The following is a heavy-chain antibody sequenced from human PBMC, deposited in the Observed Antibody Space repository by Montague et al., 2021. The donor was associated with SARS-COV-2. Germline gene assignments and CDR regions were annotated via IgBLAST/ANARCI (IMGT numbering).Heavy chain of an antibody. V-gene: IGHV4-31*03. D-gene: IGHD3/OR15-3a*01. CDR2: ISYSGDT. Sequence: TLSLTCTVSGDSISSGGYYWSWIRQPPGKGLEWIGYISYSGDTYYTXSLKSRITMSVDTSNNQFSLKLRSVTAADTAVYYCARDSCWTPFDFWGQGTLVTVSS. J-gene: IGHJ5*01. CDR3: ARDSCWTPFDF. CDR1: GDSISSGGYY.